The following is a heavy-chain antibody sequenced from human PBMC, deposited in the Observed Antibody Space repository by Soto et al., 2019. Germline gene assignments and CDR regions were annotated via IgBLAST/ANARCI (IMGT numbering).Heavy chain of an antibody. CDR3: SRWGTTGGLDG. CDR2: TSYDGSNN. D-gene: IGHD3-16*01. V-gene: IGHV3-33*05. J-gene: IGHJ4*02. CDR1: GFTFRRYV. Sequence: QVQLVESGGGVVQPGTSLRLSCVGSGFTFRRYVIHWVRQAPGKGLEWVALTSYDGSNNFYGDSVKGRFTISRHNSRNSVELQMDSLTLEDTALYYFSRWGTTGGLDGWGQGLLVSVSS.